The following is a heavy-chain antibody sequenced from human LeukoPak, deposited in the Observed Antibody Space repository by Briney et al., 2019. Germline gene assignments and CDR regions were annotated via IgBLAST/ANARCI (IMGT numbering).Heavy chain of an antibody. D-gene: IGHD4-17*01. CDR2: ISGSGGST. Sequence: GGSLILSCAASGFTFSNYAMSWVRQAPGKGLEWVSAISGSGGSTYYADSVKGRFTISRDNSKNTLYLQMNSLRAEDTAVYYCAKRHGDYVVAFADYWGQGTLVTVSS. CDR3: AKRHGDYVVAFADY. CDR1: GFTFSNYA. J-gene: IGHJ4*02. V-gene: IGHV3-23*01.